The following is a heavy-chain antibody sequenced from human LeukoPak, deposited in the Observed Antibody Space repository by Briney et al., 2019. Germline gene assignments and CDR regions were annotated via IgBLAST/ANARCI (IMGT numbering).Heavy chain of an antibody. Sequence: ASVTVSCKVSGYTLTELSMHWVRQAPGKGLEWMGGFDPEDGETIYAQKFQGRVTMTEDTSTDTAYMELSSLRSEDTAVYYCATWSALESVPWYYFDYWGQGTLVTVSS. CDR1: GYTLTELS. V-gene: IGHV1-24*01. CDR3: ATWSALESVPWYYFDY. D-gene: IGHD4-23*01. J-gene: IGHJ4*02. CDR2: FDPEDGET.